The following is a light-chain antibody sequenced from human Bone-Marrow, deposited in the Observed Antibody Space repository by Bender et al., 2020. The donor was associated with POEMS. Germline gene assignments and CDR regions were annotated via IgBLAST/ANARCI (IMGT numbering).Light chain of an antibody. V-gene: IGLV6-57*02. Sequence: NFLLTQPHSVSESPGKTVTISCTGSSGDIASNYVQWYQHRPGRAPTIVIYEDDERPPGVPVRFSGSIDSSSNPASLSISGLQTADEADYYCQSYDTNNHVVFGGGTKLTVL. J-gene: IGLJ2*01. CDR2: EDD. CDR1: SGDIASNY. CDR3: QSYDTNNHVV.